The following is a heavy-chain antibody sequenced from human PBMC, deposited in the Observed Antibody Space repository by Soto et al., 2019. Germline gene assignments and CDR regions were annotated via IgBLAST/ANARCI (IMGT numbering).Heavy chain of an antibody. J-gene: IGHJ6*03. V-gene: IGHV4-59*08. CDR2: VFSSGST. Sequence: PSETLSLTCTVSGGSISSYYWTWVRQSPGKGLEWIGYVFSSGSTNYNPSLESRVTISLDTSKNQFSLKVISVTAADTAVYYCARRGKKSFYYYMDVWGKGTTVTVSS. CDR1: GGSISSYY. CDR3: ARRGKKSFYYYMDV.